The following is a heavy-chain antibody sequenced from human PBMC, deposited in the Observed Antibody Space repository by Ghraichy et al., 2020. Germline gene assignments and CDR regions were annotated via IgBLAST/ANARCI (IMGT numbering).Heavy chain of an antibody. V-gene: IGHV4-4*07. CDR3: ARGLQLWLGDYYYYGMDV. D-gene: IGHD5-18*01. CDR2: IYTSGST. J-gene: IGHJ6*02. Sequence: SETLSLTCTVSGGSISSYYWSWIRQPAGKGLEWIGRIYTSGSTNYNPSLKSRVTMSVDTSKNQFSLKLSSVTAADTAVYYCARGLQLWLGDYYYYGMDVWGQGTTVTVSS. CDR1: GGSISSYY.